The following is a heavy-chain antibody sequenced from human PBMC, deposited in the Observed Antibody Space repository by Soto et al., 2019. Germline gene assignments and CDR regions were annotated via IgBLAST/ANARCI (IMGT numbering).Heavy chain of an antibody. Sequence: QVQLQESGPGLVRPSETLSLTCSVSGGSVRSGSYYWAWIRQPAGKALEWIGHIYYTGGTHYNPSLATRVTMSIDISIRQLSLRLKSATAADTAVYYCARVLGWFGSGASSIIFDFWGQGVLVTVSS. CDR3: ARVLGWFGSGASSIIFDF. D-gene: IGHD3-10*01. CDR1: GGSVRSGSYY. V-gene: IGHV4-61*01. CDR2: IYYTGGT. J-gene: IGHJ4*02.